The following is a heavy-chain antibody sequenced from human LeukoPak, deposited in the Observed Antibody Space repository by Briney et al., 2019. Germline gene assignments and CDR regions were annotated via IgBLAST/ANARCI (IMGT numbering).Heavy chain of an antibody. J-gene: IGHJ6*03. V-gene: IGHV3-30-3*01. Sequence: LPGGSLRLSCAASGFTFSSYAMHWVRQAPGKGLEWVAVISYDGSNKYYADSVKGRFTISRDNSKNTLYLQMNSLRAEDTAVYYCARFSGSRSEYYYYMDVWGKGTTVTVSS. CDR1: GFTFSSYA. CDR3: ARFSGSRSEYYYYMDV. CDR2: ISYDGSNK. D-gene: IGHD1-26*01.